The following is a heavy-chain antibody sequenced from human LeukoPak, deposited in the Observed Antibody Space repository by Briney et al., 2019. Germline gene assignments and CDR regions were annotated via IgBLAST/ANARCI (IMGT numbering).Heavy chain of an antibody. D-gene: IGHD3-16*01. CDR1: GFTVSSKY. CDR2: IYSGGST. V-gene: IGHV3-66*01. CDR3: AKDYGGVSNF. Sequence: GGSLRLSCAASGFTVSSKYMGWVRQAPGKGLEWVSVIYSGGSTYYADSVKGRFTISRDNSKSTVYLQMNSLRPDDTALYYCAKDYGGVSNFWGQGTLVTVSS. J-gene: IGHJ4*02.